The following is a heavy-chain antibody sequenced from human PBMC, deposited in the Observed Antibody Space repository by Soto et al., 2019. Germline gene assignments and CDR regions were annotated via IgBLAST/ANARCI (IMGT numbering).Heavy chain of an antibody. CDR2: FDPEDGKI. CDR3: ATDREHGYGQD. Sequence: GASVKVSCKVSGYIVTELSMHWVRQAPGEGPEWMGGFDPEDGKIFYAQKFQGRLTMTEDTSTDTAYMELSSLTSDDTAVYYCATDREHGYGQDWGPGTLVTVSS. V-gene: IGHV1-24*01. CDR1: GYIVTELS. D-gene: IGHD5-12*01. J-gene: IGHJ4*02.